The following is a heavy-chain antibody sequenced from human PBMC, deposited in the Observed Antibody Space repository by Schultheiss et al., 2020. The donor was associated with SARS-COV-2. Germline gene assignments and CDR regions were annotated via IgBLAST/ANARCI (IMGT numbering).Heavy chain of an antibody. CDR1: GGSISGYY. D-gene: IGHD5-12*01. V-gene: IGHV4-34*01. CDR2: INHSGST. J-gene: IGHJ4*02. Sequence: SETLSLTCSVSGGSISGYYWSWIRQPPGKGLEWIGEINHSGSTNYNPSLKSRVTISVDTSKNQFSLKLSSVTAADTAVYYCARRYSGYDWNWGQGTLVTVSS. CDR3: ARRYSGYDWN.